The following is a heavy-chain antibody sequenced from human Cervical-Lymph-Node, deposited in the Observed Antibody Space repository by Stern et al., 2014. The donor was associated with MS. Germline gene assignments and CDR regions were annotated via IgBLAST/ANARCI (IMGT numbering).Heavy chain of an antibody. CDR2: INPSGGST. J-gene: IGHJ3*02. D-gene: IGHD4-17*01. Sequence: VQLVESGAEVKKPGASVKVSCKASGYTFTSYYMHWVRQAPGQGLEWMGIINPSGGSTSYAQKFQGRVTMTRDTSTSTVYMELSSLRSEDTAVYYCARDADGYGDYADAFDIWDQGTMVTVSS. CDR3: ARDADGYGDYADAFDI. V-gene: IGHV1-46*01. CDR1: GYTFTSYY.